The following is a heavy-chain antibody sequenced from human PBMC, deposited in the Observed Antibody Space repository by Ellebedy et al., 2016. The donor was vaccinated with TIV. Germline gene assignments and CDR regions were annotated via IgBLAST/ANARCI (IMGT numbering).Heavy chain of an antibody. Sequence: SQTLSLTCAISGDSVPSNAVAWHWIRQSPSRGLEWLGRTYYRSKLYNEYAVSVKSRITINPDTSKNQFSLQLNSLTPEDQALYYCVRGSRGAFDIWGQGTMVTVSS. CDR1: GDSVPSNAVA. CDR3: VRGSRGAFDI. CDR2: TYYRSKLYN. V-gene: IGHV6-1*01. J-gene: IGHJ3*02.